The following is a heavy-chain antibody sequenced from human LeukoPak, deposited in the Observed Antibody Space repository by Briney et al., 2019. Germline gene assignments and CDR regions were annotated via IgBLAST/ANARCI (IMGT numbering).Heavy chain of an antibody. CDR3: ARVYNWNYHYMXV. V-gene: IGHV1-2*02. J-gene: IGHJ6*03. CDR2: INPNSGGT. CDR1: GYTFTGYY. Sequence: ASVKVSCKASGYTFTGYYMHWVRQAPGQGLEWMGWINPNSGGTNYAQKFQGSVTMTRDTSISTAYMELSRLRSDDTAVYYCARVYNWNYHYMXVWGKGTTVTVSS. D-gene: IGHD1-20*01.